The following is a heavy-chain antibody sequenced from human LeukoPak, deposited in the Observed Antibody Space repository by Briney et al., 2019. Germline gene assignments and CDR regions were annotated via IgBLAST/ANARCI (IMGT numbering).Heavy chain of an antibody. CDR3: AKDRGSGSPDAFDI. V-gene: IGHV3-30*02. J-gene: IGHJ3*02. CDR2: IRYDGSNK. CDR1: GFTFSSYG. Sequence: GGSLRLSCAAPGFTFSSYGMHWVRQAPGKGLEWVAFIRYDGSNKYYADSVKGRFTISRDNSKNTLYLQMNSLRAEDTAVYYCAKDRGSGSPDAFDIWGQGTMVTVSS. D-gene: IGHD1-26*01.